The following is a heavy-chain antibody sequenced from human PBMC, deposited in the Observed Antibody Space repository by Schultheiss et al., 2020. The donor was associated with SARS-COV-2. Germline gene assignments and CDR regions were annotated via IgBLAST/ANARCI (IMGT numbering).Heavy chain of an antibody. Sequence: TLSLTCAVSGGSISSGGYSWSWIRQPPGKGLEWIGYIYHSGSTYYNPSLKSRVTISVDRSKNQFSLKLSSVTAADTAVYYCARNNISHLLEIDYWGQGTLVTVSS. CDR3: ARNNISHLLEIDY. V-gene: IGHV4-30-2*01. CDR2: IYHSGST. J-gene: IGHJ4*02. D-gene: IGHD1-1*01. CDR1: GGSISSGGYS.